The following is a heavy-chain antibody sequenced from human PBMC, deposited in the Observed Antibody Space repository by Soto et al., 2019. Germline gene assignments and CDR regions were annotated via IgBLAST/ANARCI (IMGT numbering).Heavy chain of an antibody. Sequence: PLILSCAASVFTFDDYAMHWVRQAPGKGLEWVSGISWNSGSIGYADSVKGRFTISRDNAKNSLYLQMNSLRAEDTALYYCAKDKDDGYPIRGFDYWGQGTLVTVSS. CDR2: ISWNSGSI. J-gene: IGHJ4*02. D-gene: IGHD5-12*01. V-gene: IGHV3-9*01. CDR1: VFTFDDYA. CDR3: AKDKDDGYPIRGFDY.